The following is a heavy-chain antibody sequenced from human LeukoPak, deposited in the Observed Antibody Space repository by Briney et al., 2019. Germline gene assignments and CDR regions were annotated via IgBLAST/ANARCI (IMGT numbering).Heavy chain of an antibody. V-gene: IGHV4-38-2*01. CDR1: GYSISSGYY. D-gene: IGHD1-7*01. J-gene: IGHJ4*02. Sequence: SETLSLTCAVSGYSISSGYYWGWIRPPPGKGLEWIGSVYHSGSTYYNPSLKSRVTIPGDTSKNQFSLKLSSVTAADTAVYYCARRRNWNYGGYFDYWGQGTLVTVSS. CDR3: ARRRNWNYGGYFDY. CDR2: VYHSGST.